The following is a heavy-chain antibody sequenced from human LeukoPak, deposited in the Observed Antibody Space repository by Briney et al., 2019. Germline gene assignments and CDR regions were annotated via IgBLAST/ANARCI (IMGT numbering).Heavy chain of an antibody. Sequence: SQTLSLTCAISGDSVSSNSAAWNWIRQSPSKGLEWLGRTYYRSKWYNDYAVSVKSRITINPDTSKNQFSLQLNSVTPEDTAVYYCARVYSGSYLDYYYGMDVWGQGTTVTVSS. D-gene: IGHD1-26*01. CDR1: GDSVSSNSAA. CDR2: TYYRSKWYN. CDR3: ARVYSGSYLDYYYGMDV. V-gene: IGHV6-1*01. J-gene: IGHJ6*02.